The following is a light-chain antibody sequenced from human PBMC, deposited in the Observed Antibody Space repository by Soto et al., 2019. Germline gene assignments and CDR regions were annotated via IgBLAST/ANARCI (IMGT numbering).Light chain of an antibody. CDR3: GTWDGSLTAWV. CDR2: DDN. Sequence: QSVLTQPPSVSAAPGQTVTISCSGSSSNIGVHYFSWCHQLPGTPPTHLIFDDNNRPAGVPDRFSGSKSGASATLGITGLQTGDEADYYCGTWDGSLTAWVFGGGTKLTVL. CDR1: SSNIGVHY. V-gene: IGLV1-51*02. J-gene: IGLJ3*02.